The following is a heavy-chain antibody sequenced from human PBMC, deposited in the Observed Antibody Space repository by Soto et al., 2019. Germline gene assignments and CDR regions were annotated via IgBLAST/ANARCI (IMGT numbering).Heavy chain of an antibody. CDR1: GFTFSSYW. J-gene: IGHJ6*02. CDR3: ARGGHNYGMDV. V-gene: IGHV3-74*01. CDR2: INSDGSST. Sequence: PGGSLRLSCAASGFTFSSYWMHWVRQAPGKGLVWVSRINSDGSSTSYADSVKGRFTISRDNAKNTLYLQMNSLRAEDTAVYYCARGGHNYGMDVWGQGTTVTVSS. D-gene: IGHD1-26*01.